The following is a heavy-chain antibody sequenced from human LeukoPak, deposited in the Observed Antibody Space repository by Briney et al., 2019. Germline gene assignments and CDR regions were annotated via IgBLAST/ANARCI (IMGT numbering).Heavy chain of an antibody. J-gene: IGHJ4*02. CDR2: MFPDGRT. CDR1: GLTVNDNY. CDR3: ARTNPVYGDYDY. D-gene: IGHD4-17*01. Sequence: GGSLRLSCLVSGLTVNDNYMSWVRQAPGKGLQWVSVMFPDGRTFYGDSVRGRFTISRDLARNTLLLQMHSLRADDTAAHYCARTNPVYGDYDYWGQGTLVTVSS. V-gene: IGHV3-53*01.